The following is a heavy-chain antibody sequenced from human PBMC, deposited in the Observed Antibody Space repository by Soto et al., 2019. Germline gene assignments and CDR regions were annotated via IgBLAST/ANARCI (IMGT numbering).Heavy chain of an antibody. V-gene: IGHV4-59*01. CDR1: GGSISSYY. CDR3: ARGGPGGGGYFDY. J-gene: IGHJ4*02. D-gene: IGHD2-15*01. CDR2: IYYSGST. Sequence: QVQLQESGPGLVKPSETLSLTCTVSGGSISSYYWSWIRQPPGKGLEWIGYIYYSGSTNYNPSLKSRVTISVDTSKNQFSLKLSSVTAADTAVYYWARGGPGGGGYFDYWGQGTLVTVSS.